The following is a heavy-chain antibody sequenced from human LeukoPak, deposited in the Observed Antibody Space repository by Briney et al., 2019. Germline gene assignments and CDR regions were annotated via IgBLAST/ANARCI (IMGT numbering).Heavy chain of an antibody. V-gene: IGHV4-59*01. CDR2: IYYSGST. Sequence: KTSETLSLTCTVSGGSISSYYWSWIRQPPGKGLEWIGYIYYSGSTNYSPSLKSRVTISVDTSKNQFSLKPSSVTAADTAMYYCARSLIQFGRLWYFDLWGRGTLVTVSS. CDR3: ARSLIQFGRLWYFDL. CDR1: GGSISSYY. D-gene: IGHD3-10*01. J-gene: IGHJ2*01.